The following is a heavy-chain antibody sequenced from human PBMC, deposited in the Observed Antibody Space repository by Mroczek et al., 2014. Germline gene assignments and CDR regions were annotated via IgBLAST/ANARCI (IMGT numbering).Heavy chain of an antibody. D-gene: IGHD1-26*01. CDR2: ISGSGGST. Sequence: VQLVESGGGLVQPGGSLRLSCAASGFTFSSYAMSWVRQAPGKGLEWVSAISGSGGSTYYADSVKGRFTISRDNSKNTLYLQMNSLRAEDTAVYYCAKFNIRELSKGYNWFDPWGQGTLVTVSS. J-gene: IGHJ5*02. CDR1: GFTFSSYA. V-gene: IGHV3-23*04. CDR3: AKFNIRELSKGYNWFDP.